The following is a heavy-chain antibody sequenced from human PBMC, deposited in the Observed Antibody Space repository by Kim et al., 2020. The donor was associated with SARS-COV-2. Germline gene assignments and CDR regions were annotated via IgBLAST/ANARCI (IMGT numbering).Heavy chain of an antibody. J-gene: IGHJ4*02. D-gene: IGHD3-9*01. CDR3: ARGSPVYYDILTGYYRDY. V-gene: IGHV1-46*01. Sequence: ASVKVSCKASGYTFTSYYMHWVRRAPGQGLEWMGLITLMGGSTTYAQRFQGRVTMTRDTSTSTVYMELSSLRSEDTAVYYCARGSPVYYDILTGYYRDYWGQGTLVTVSS. CDR1: GYTFTSYY. CDR2: ITLMGGST.